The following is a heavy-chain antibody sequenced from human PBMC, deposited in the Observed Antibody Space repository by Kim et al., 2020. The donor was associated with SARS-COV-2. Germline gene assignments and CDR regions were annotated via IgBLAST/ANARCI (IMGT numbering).Heavy chain of an antibody. Sequence: SVKVSCKASGGTFSSYAISWVRQAPGQGLEWMGGIIPIFGTANYAQKFQGRVTITADESTSTAYMELSSLRSEDTAVYYCARAGPQVVPALGDDYWGQGTLVTVSS. D-gene: IGHD2-2*01. CDR3: ARAGPQVVPALGDDY. V-gene: IGHV1-69*13. J-gene: IGHJ4*02. CDR2: IIPIFGTA. CDR1: GGTFSSYA.